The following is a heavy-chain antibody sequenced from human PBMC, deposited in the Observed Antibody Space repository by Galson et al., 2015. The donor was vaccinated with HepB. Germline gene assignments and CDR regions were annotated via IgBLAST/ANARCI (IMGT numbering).Heavy chain of an antibody. D-gene: IGHD1-26*01. CDR1: GYSFTSYW. Sequence: QSGAEVKKPGESLRISCKGSGYSFTSYWISWVRQMPGKGLEWMGRIDPSDSYTNYSPSFQGHVTISADKSISTAYLQWSSLKASDTAMYYCARDHASGGATPRIYWFDPWGQGTLVTVSS. CDR3: ARDHASGGATPRIYWFDP. J-gene: IGHJ5*02. V-gene: IGHV5-10-1*01. CDR2: IDPSDSYT.